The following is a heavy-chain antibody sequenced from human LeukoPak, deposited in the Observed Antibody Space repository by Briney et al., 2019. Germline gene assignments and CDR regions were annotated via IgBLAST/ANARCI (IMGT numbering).Heavy chain of an antibody. V-gene: IGHV1-2*02. CDR1: GYTFTGYY. Sequence: ASVKVSCKASGYTFTGYYMHWVRQAPGQGLEWMGWINPNSGGTNYAQEFQGRVTMTRDTSISTAYMELSRLRSDDTAVYYCARAVSVAAAGTPTLRYWGQGTLVTVSS. J-gene: IGHJ4*02. CDR2: INPNSGGT. CDR3: ARAVSVAAAGTPTLRY. D-gene: IGHD6-13*01.